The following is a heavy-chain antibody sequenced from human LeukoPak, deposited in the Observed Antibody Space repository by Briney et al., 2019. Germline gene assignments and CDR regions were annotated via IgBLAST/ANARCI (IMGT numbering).Heavy chain of an antibody. V-gene: IGHV4-59*01. CDR3: ARDSDSSGYQNYFDY. Sequence: SETLSLTCTVSGGSISSYYWSWIRQPPGKGLEWIGYIYYSGSTNYNPSLKSRVTISVDTSKNQFSLKLSSVTAADTAVYYCARDSDSSGYQNYFDYWGQGTLVTVSS. J-gene: IGHJ4*02. D-gene: IGHD3-22*01. CDR1: GGSISSYY. CDR2: IYYSGST.